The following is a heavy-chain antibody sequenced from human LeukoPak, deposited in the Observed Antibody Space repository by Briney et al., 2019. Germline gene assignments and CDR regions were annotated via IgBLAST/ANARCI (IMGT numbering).Heavy chain of an antibody. D-gene: IGHD2-8*02. J-gene: IGHJ4*02. CDR2: IYYTET. CDR3: ATRKLVNDY. CDR1: GGSVSNYY. V-gene: IGHV4-59*02. Sequence: SETLSLTCTVSGGSVSNYYWSWIRQSPGKGLEWIGYIYYTETSYNPSLKSRVTISADTSKNQFSLKLYSVTAADTAVYYCATRKLVNDYWGQGTLVTVSS.